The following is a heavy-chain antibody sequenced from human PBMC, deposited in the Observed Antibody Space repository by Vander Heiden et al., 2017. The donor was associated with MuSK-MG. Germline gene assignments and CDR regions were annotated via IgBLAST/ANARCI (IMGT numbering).Heavy chain of an antibody. J-gene: IGHJ2*01. CDR3: ARGLGELELVWLDNYCYFDL. CDR2: IHYSGST. Sequence: QVQLQESGPGLVKPSETLSLICSVSGDSISTYYWGWIRQPPGRGLEWIGYIHYSGSTDYNPSLKSRVTISVDTSKNQFSLKLRSVTAADTAVYYCARGLGELELVWLDNYCYFDLWGRGTLVTVSS. CDR1: GDSISTYY. V-gene: IGHV4-59*01. D-gene: IGHD3-16*01.